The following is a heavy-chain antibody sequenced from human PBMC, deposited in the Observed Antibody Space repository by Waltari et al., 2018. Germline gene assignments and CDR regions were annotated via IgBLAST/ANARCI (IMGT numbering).Heavy chain of an antibody. CDR2: ISYDGSNK. V-gene: IGHV3-30-3*01. D-gene: IGHD3-10*01. CDR1: GFTFSSYA. J-gene: IGHJ5*02. Sequence: QVQLVESGGGVVQPGRSLRLSCAASGFTFSSYAMHWVRQAPGKGLEWVAVISYDGSNKYYADSVKGRFTISRDNSKNTLYLQMNSLRAEDTAVYYCARGAWFGELSRNHFDPWGQGTLVTVSS. CDR3: ARGAWFGELSRNHFDP.